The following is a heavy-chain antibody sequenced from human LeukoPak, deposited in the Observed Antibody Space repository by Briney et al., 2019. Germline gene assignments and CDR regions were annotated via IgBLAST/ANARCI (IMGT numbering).Heavy chain of an antibody. CDR2: INHSGST. CDR1: GGSISSYY. CDR3: ARLFQRRLWFGDRDY. J-gene: IGHJ4*02. D-gene: IGHD3-10*01. V-gene: IGHV4-34*01. Sequence: SETLSPTCTVSGGSISSYYWSWIRQPPGKGLEWIGEINHSGSTNYNPSLKSRVTISVDTSKNQFSLKLSSVTAADTAVYYCARLFQRRLWFGDRDYWGQGTLVTVSS.